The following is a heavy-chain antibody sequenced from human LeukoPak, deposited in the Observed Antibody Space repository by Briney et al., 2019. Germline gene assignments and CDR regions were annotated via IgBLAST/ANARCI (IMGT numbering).Heavy chain of an antibody. D-gene: IGHD3-22*01. Sequence: SGTLSLTCAVSGGSISSSNWWSWVRQPPGKGLEWIGEIYHSGSTNYNPSLKSRVTISVDTSKNQFSLKLSSVTAADTAVYYCARIDYDSSGHNEYYFDYWGQGTLVTVSS. V-gene: IGHV4-4*02. J-gene: IGHJ4*02. CDR1: GGSISSSNW. CDR2: IYHSGST. CDR3: ARIDYDSSGHNEYYFDY.